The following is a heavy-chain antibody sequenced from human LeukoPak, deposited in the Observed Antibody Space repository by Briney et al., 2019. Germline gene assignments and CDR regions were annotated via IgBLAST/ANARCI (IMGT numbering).Heavy chain of an antibody. CDR1: GFTFSFAA. CDR2: IYRDGSS. J-gene: IGHJ4*02. D-gene: IGHD3-9*01. Sequence: PGGSLRLSCAASGFTFSFAAMTWVRQAPGKGLEWVSVIYRDGSSYYAESVKGRFTISRDNSKNTLYIQMNSLRAEDTAVYYCARSFYDILIGYYQYFDYWGQGTLVTVSS. V-gene: IGHV3-66*01. CDR3: ARSFYDILIGYYQYFDY.